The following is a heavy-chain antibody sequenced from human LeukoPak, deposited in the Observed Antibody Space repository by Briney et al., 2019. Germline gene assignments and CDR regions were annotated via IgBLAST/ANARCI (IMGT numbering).Heavy chain of an antibody. CDR2: ISWNSGGI. CDR1: GFTFIDHA. V-gene: IGHV3-9*01. D-gene: IGHD3-10*01. CDR3: ARDEDYNSGSYIDY. Sequence: PGGSLRLSCEASGFTFIDHAMHWVRQAPGKGLGWVSGISWNSGGIGYADSVKGRFTISRDNAENSLYLQMSSLRIEDTALYYCARDEDYNSGSYIDYWGQGTLVTVSS. J-gene: IGHJ4*02.